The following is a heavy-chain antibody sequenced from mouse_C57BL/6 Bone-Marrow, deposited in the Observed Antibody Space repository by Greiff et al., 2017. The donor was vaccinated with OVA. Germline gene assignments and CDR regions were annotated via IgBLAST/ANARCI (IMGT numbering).Heavy chain of an antibody. J-gene: IGHJ4*01. CDR3: ARFYDPYYSMDY. Sequence: QVQLQQSGPGLVAPSQSLSITFTVSGFSLTSYGVHWVRQPPGKGLEWLGVIWAGGSTNYNPALMSRLSISKDKSKSQVFLKMNSLQTDDTAMYYCARFYDPYYSMDYWGQGTSVTVSS. D-gene: IGHD2-3*01. V-gene: IGHV2-9*02. CDR1: GFSLTSYG. CDR2: IWAGGST.